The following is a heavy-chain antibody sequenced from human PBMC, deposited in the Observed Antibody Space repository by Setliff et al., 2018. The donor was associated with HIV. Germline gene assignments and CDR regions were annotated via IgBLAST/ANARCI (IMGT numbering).Heavy chain of an antibody. CDR3: ARGGYSYGLY. CDR2: IYHSGST. CDR1: GGSSSRGSYY. V-gene: IGHV4-39*07. Sequence: SETLSLTCSVSGGSSSRGSYYWSWIRQPAGKGLEWIGRIYHSGSTYYNPSLKSRVTISIDTSKNQFSLKLSSVTAADTAVYYCARGGYSYGLYWGQGTLVTVSS. J-gene: IGHJ4*02. D-gene: IGHD5-18*01.